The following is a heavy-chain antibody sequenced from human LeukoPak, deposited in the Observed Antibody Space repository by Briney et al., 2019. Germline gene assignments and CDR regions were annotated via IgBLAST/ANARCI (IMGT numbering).Heavy chain of an antibody. D-gene: IGHD3-10*01. CDR2: ISSSGSTI. V-gene: IGHV3-11*01. J-gene: IGHJ6*02. CDR1: GFTFSDYY. CDR3: AREALLWFGELPSYYYYGMDV. Sequence: GSLRLSCAASGFTFSDYYMSWIRQAPGKGLEWVSYISSSGSTIYYTDSVKGRFTISRDNAKNSLYLQMNSLRAEDTAVYYCAREALLWFGELPSYYYYGMDVWGQGTTVTVSS.